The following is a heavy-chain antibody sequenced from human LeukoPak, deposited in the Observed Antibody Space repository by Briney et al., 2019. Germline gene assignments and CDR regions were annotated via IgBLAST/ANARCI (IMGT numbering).Heavy chain of an antibody. Sequence: GGSLRLSCAASGFTFSSYVMSWVRRAPGKGLEWVSAISGSGGSTYYADSVKGRFTISRDNSKNTLYLQMNSLRAEDTAVYYCAKAEQGYSYGLDYWGQGTLVTVSS. CDR3: AKAEQGYSYGLDY. D-gene: IGHD5-18*01. CDR2: ISGSGGST. V-gene: IGHV3-23*01. J-gene: IGHJ4*02. CDR1: GFTFSSYV.